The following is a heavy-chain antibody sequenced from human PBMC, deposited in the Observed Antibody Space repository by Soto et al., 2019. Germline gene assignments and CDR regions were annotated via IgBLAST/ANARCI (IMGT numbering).Heavy chain of an antibody. CDR2: INAGNGNT. CDR3: ARLYDYIWGSYRYPNVFDI. D-gene: IGHD3-16*02. V-gene: IGHV1-3*01. J-gene: IGHJ3*02. CDR1: GYTFTSYA. Sequence: GASVKVSCKASGYTFTSYAMHWVRQAPGQRLEWMGWINAGNGNTKYSQKFQGRVTITRDTSASTAYMELSSLRSEDTAVYYCARLYDYIWGSYRYPNVFDIWGQGKMVTVSS.